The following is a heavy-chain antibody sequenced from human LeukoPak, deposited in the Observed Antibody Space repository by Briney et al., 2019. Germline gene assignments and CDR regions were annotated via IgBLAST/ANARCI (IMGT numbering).Heavy chain of an antibody. CDR2: IYYSGST. Sequence: SETLSLTCTVSGGSISSYYWSWIRQPPGKGLEWIGYIYYSGSTNYNPSLKSRVTISVGTSKNQFSLKLSSVTAADTAVYYCARALAAAGSIDYWGQGTLVTVSS. CDR3: ARALAAAGSIDY. J-gene: IGHJ4*02. D-gene: IGHD6-13*01. CDR1: GGSISSYY. V-gene: IGHV4-59*01.